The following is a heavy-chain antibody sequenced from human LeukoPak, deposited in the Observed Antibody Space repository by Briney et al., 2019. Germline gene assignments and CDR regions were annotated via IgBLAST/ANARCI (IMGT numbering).Heavy chain of an antibody. CDR3: ARVPQTRYSSSWYVFSYYFDY. CDR1: GFTFSSYA. Sequence: GGSLRLSCAASGFTFSSYAMHWVRQAPGKGLEWVAVISYDGSNKYYADSVKGRFTISRDNSKNTLYLQMNSLRAEDTAVYYCARVPQTRYSSSWYVFSYYFDYWGQGTLVTVSS. D-gene: IGHD6-13*01. V-gene: IGHV3-30-3*01. CDR2: ISYDGSNK. J-gene: IGHJ4*02.